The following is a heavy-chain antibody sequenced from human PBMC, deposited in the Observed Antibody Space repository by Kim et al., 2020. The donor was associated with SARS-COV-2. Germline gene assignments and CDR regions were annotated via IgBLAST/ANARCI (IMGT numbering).Heavy chain of an antibody. V-gene: IGHV4-39*01. Sequence: RTYTKQSLKSRVTIAVDTSKNQFSLKLSSVTAADTAVYYCASIAAAGLDYWGQGTLVTVSS. CDR2: RT. D-gene: IGHD6-13*01. J-gene: IGHJ4*02. CDR3: ASIAAAGLDY.